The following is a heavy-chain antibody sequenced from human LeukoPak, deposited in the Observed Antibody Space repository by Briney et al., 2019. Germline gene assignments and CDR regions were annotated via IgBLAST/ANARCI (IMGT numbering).Heavy chain of an antibody. J-gene: IGHJ6*02. V-gene: IGHV3-23*01. CDR3: AKDRDGYYYYYGMDV. CDR2: TSGSGGST. D-gene: IGHD3-10*01. CDR1: GFTFSSYA. Sequence: GGSLRLSCAASGFTFSSYATSWVRQAPGKGLEWVSGTSGSGGSTYYTDSVKGRFTVSRDNSKNTLYLQMNSLRAEDTAVYYCAKDRDGYYYYYGMDVWGQGTTVTVSS.